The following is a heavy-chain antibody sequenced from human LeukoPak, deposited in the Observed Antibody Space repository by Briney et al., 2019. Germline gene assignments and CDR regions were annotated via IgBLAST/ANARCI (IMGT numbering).Heavy chain of an antibody. D-gene: IGHD3-22*01. CDR2: SDHSASS. CDR1: GGSFSGDY. J-gene: IGHJ4*02. Sequence: SETLPLTCALYGGSFSGDYWSWICQPPGKGLEWIGESDHSASSNYNPSLKSRVTISGDTSRTQFSLKSNSVTPADTAVSFCARGGYRSGYYYFDDWGQGTLVTVSS. CDR3: ARGGYRSGYYYFDD. V-gene: IGHV4-34*01.